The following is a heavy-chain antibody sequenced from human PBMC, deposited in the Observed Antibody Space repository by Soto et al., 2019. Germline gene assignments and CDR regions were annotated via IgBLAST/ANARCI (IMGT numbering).Heavy chain of an antibody. J-gene: IGHJ4*02. CDR3: ATDHCSSTSCYGV. V-gene: IGHV3-21*01. CDR2: ISSSSSYI. CDR1: RFTFSSYS. Sequence: EVQLVESGGGLVKPGGSLRLSCAASRFTFSSYSMNWVRQAPGKGLEWVSSISSSSSYIYYADSVKGRFTISRDNAKNSLYLQMNSVRAEDTAVYYCATDHCSSTSCYGVWGQGTLFTVSS. D-gene: IGHD2-2*01.